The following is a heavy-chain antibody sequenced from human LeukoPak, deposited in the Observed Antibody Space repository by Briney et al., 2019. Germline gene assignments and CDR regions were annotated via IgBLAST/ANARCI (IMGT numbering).Heavy chain of an antibody. J-gene: IGHJ4*02. V-gene: IGHV1-2*02. Sequence: APVKVSCKASGYTFTGHYLRWVRQAPGQGLEWMGWIDPHSGDTNYAQKFQGRVPMTRDTSITTAYMELSRLTSDDTAVYYCAREVASGYCIDGVCPPFGYWGQGTLVTVSS. CDR1: GYTFTGHY. D-gene: IGHD2-8*01. CDR2: IDPHSGDT. CDR3: AREVASGYCIDGVCPPFGY.